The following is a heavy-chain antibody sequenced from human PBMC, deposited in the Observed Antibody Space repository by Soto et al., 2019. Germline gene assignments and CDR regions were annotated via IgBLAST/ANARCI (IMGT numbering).Heavy chain of an antibody. CDR3: ARDSTVVTNSQYYYYYYGMDV. V-gene: IGHV4-59*01. CDR2: IYYSGGA. D-gene: IGHD3-22*01. CDR1: GGSISSYY. Sequence: KPSETLSLTCTVSGGSISSYYWSWIRQSPGKGLEWIGYIYYSGGANYNPSLKSRVTISVDTSKNQFSLKLSSVTAADTAVYYCARDSTVVTNSQYYYYYYGMDVWGQGTTVTVSS. J-gene: IGHJ6*02.